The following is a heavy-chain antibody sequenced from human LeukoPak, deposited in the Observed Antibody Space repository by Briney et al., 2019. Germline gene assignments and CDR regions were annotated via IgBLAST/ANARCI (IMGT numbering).Heavy chain of an antibody. J-gene: IGHJ4*02. V-gene: IGHV4-38-2*02. D-gene: IGHD3-22*01. CDR1: GYSISSGYY. Sequence: SETLSLTCTVSGYSISSGYYWGWIRQPPGKGLEWIGSIYHSGSTYYNPSLKSRVTISVDTSKNQFSLKLSSVTAADTAVYYCARVTYYYDSSGYSWGQGTLVTVSS. CDR2: IYHSGST. CDR3: ARVTYYYDSSGYS.